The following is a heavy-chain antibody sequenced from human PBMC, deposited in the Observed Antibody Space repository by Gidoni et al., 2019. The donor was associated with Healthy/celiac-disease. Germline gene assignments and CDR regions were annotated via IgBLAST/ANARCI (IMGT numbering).Heavy chain of an antibody. CDR2: ISSSSSYT. Sequence: QVQLVESGGGLVKPGGSMRLSCAASGFTFRYYYMSWIRQAPGKGLEWVSYISSSSSYTNYADSVKGRFTISRDNAKNSLYLQMNSLRAEDTAVYYCARDIAAAGMSGEDGMDVWGQGTTVTVSS. V-gene: IGHV3-11*05. D-gene: IGHD6-13*01. CDR3: ARDIAAAGMSGEDGMDV. J-gene: IGHJ6*02. CDR1: GFTFRYYY.